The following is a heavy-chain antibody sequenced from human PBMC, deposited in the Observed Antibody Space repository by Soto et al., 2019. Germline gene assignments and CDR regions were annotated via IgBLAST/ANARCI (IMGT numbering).Heavy chain of an antibody. D-gene: IGHD2-21*02. Sequence: GGSLRLSCAASGFTFSRYAMGWVRQAPGKGLEWVSVINDSGAYTYYADSVKGRFTISRDNSRKTLYLQMSSLRAEDTAIYYCAKVVVTANYFDYWGQGTLVTVSS. CDR2: INDSGAYT. CDR1: GFTFSRYA. CDR3: AKVVVTANYFDY. J-gene: IGHJ4*02. V-gene: IGHV3-23*01.